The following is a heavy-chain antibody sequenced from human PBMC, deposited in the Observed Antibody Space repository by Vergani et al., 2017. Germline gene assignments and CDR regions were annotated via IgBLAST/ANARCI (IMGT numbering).Heavy chain of an antibody. V-gene: IGHV4-4*08. CDR1: GASIDRFY. D-gene: IGHD4-23*01. CDR3: ARDFGGEWYFDL. Sequence: VLLQEPGPGLVRPSGTLSLQCSVPGASIDRFYCSWIRQSSGKGLEWIGYVFRNGNVNYNPSFNFRVAIDTSNNELSLRVTSVTAADTAVYYCARDFGGEWYFDLWGRGATVTVSS. CDR2: VFRNGNV. J-gene: IGHJ2*01.